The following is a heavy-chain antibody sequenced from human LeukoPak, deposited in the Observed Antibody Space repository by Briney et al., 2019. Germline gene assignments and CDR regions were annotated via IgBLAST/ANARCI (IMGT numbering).Heavy chain of an antibody. Sequence: SETLSLTCTVSGGSISSYYWSWIRQPAGKGLEWIGRIYTSGSTNYNPSLKSRATMSVDTSKNQFSLKLSSVTAADTAVYYCARVTGSGSLTGNWFDPWGQGTLVTVSS. CDR3: ARVTGSGSLTGNWFDP. V-gene: IGHV4-4*07. J-gene: IGHJ5*02. D-gene: IGHD3-10*01. CDR2: IYTSGST. CDR1: GGSISSYY.